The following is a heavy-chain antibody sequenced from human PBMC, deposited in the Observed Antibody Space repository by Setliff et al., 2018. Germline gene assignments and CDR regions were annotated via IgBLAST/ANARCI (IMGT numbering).Heavy chain of an antibody. V-gene: IGHV4-39*01. J-gene: IGHJ5*02. Sequence: KPSETLSLTCTVSGGYIARRYFYWGWIRQSPGKGLEWIGTMYYSGKTFYMPSLQSLVTISADTSTNQLSLKLSSVTAADTAVYYCSRGPSKVQFDTWGRGIPVTVSS. CDR2: MYYSGKT. CDR3: SRGPSKVQFDT. D-gene: IGHD4-4*01. CDR1: GGYIARRYFY.